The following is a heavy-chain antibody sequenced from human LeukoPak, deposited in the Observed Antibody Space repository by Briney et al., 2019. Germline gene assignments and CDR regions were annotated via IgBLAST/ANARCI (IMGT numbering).Heavy chain of an antibody. J-gene: IGHJ4*02. V-gene: IGHV4-34*01. CDR2: INHSGST. CDR1: GGSFSGYY. D-gene: IGHD6-6*01. Sequence: KTSETLSLTCAVYGGSFSGYYWSWIRQPPGKGLEWIGEINHSGSTNYNPSLKSRVTISVDTSKNQFSLKLSSVTAADTAVYYCARTPRRGYSSSWEDDYWGQGTLVTVSS. CDR3: ARTPRRGYSSSWEDDY.